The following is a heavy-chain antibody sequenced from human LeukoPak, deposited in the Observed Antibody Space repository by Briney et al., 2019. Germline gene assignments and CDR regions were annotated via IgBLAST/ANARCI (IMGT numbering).Heavy chain of an antibody. CDR2: INTYNGKT. J-gene: IGHJ4*02. Sequence: GASMHVSCKTSGYRFSDYGFGWVRQAPAKGLQWVGCINTYNGKTENAQRLQGRATMTIDTAMATVYLELRSLVSDDTAVYYSARDLGEGARRDLDFWGQGTLVTVFS. D-gene: IGHD1-26*01. V-gene: IGHV1-18*01. CDR1: GYRFSDYG. CDR3: ARDLGEGARRDLDF.